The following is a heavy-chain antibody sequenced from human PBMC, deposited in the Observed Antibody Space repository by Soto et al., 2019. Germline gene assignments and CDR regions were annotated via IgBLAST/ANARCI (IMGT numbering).Heavy chain of an antibody. CDR1: GFTFTHYA. J-gene: IGHJ4*02. CDR3: VKDYDFWSASVNPYFDS. Sequence: QAQLVESGGGVVQPGTSLRLSCAASGFTFTHYAMHWVRHSPGKGLEWVAFMSHDENRKLYSDSVKGRFTISRDNSKSTLYLQMYRLRAEDSAIYYCVKDYDFWSASVNPYFDSWGLGTLVTVSS. CDR2: MSHDENRK. V-gene: IGHV3-30*18. D-gene: IGHD3-3*01.